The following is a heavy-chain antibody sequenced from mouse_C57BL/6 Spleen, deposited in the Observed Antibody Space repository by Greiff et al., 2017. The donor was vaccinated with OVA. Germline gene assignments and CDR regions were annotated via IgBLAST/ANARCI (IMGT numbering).Heavy chain of an antibody. D-gene: IGHD2-3*01. CDR1: GFSLTSYA. CDR2: IWTGGGT. CDR3: ARAPDGYPYYYAMDY. Sequence: QVQLKQSGPGLVAPSQSLSITCTVSGFSLTSYAISWVRQPPGKGLEWLGVIWTGGGTNYNSALKSRLSISKDNSKSQVFLKMNSLQTDDTARYYCARAPDGYPYYYAMDYWGQGTSVTVSS. J-gene: IGHJ4*01. V-gene: IGHV2-9-1*01.